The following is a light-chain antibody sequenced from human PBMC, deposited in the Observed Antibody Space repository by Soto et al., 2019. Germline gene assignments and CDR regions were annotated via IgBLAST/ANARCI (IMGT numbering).Light chain of an antibody. CDR3: SSYGGSNNLL. Sequence: QSALTQPPSASGSPGQSVTISCTGTSRDIGGYDFVSWYQQHPGKAPKLLIYDVIKRPSGVPDRFSGSKSGNTASLTVSGLQTYDEADYYCSSYGGSNNLLFGGGTKVTVL. CDR1: SRDIGGYDF. J-gene: IGLJ2*01. V-gene: IGLV2-8*01. CDR2: DVI.